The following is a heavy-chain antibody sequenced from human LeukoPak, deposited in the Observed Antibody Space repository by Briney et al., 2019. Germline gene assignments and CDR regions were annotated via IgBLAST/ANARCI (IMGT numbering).Heavy chain of an antibody. Sequence: PGGSLRLSCAASGFTFSSYEMNWVRQAPGKGLEWVSYISSSGSTIYYADSVKGRFTISRDNAKNSLYLQMNSLRAEDTAVYYCARGAYDSLHYMDVWGKGTTVTISS. CDR2: ISSSGSTI. V-gene: IGHV3-48*03. CDR3: ARGAYDSLHYMDV. J-gene: IGHJ6*03. D-gene: IGHD3-22*01. CDR1: GFTFSSYE.